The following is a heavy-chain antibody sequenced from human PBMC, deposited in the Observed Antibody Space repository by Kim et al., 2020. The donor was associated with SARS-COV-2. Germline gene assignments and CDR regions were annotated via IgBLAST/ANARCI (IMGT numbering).Heavy chain of an antibody. CDR1: GFTFSDYA. Sequence: GGSLRLSCTASGFTFSDYAMSWVRQVPGKGLEWVSVISGSGGNTYYADSVKGRFTVSRDNSKNTLFLQMNSLRAEDTAVYYCAKDGRGWKTVNRYYYYYATNCGDKGPRSASPQ. V-gene: IGHV3-23*01. J-gene: IGHJ6*01. D-gene: IGHD1-1*01. CDR2: ISGSGGNT. CDR3: AKDGRGWKTVNRYYYYYATNC.